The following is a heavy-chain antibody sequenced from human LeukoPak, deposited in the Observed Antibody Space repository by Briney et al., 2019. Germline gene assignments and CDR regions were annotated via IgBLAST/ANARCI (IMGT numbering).Heavy chain of an antibody. CDR2: INHSGST. V-gene: IGHV4-39*07. J-gene: IGHJ6*02. Sequence: SETLSLTCTVSGGSISSTVYYWGWIRQPPGKGLEWIGEINHSGSTNYNPSLKSRVTISVDTSKNQFSLKLSSVTAADTAVYYCATGKYYYYYGMDVWGQGTTVTVSS. CDR1: GGSISSTVYY. D-gene: IGHD2-8*02. CDR3: ATGKYYYYYGMDV.